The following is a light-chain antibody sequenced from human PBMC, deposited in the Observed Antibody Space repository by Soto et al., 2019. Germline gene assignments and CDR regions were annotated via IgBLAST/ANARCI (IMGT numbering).Light chain of an antibody. J-gene: IGLJ1*01. Sequence: QSVLTQPASVSGSPGQSITISCTGTSGDVGAYDYVSWYQQHPGKAPKLLIYEVTKRPLGVPDRFSGSKSGNAASLTASGLQAEDEADYYCSSYAGSNYPYVFGTGTKVTVL. V-gene: IGLV2-8*01. CDR3: SSYAGSNYPYV. CDR2: EVT. CDR1: SGDVGAYDY.